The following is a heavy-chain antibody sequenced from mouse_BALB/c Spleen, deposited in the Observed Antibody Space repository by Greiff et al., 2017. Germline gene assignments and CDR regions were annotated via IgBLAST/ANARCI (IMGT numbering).Heavy chain of an antibody. CDR3: ASDGSHFAY. CDR1: GFNIKDYY. V-gene: IGHV14-1*02. Sequence: EVQLQQSGAELVKPGASVKLSCKASGFNIKDYYMHWVKQRPEQGLEWIGWIDPENGNTIYDPKFQGKASITADTSSNTAYLQLSSLTSEDTAVYYCASDGSHFAYWGQGTLVTVSA. CDR2: IDPENGNT. D-gene: IGHD2-3*01. J-gene: IGHJ3*01.